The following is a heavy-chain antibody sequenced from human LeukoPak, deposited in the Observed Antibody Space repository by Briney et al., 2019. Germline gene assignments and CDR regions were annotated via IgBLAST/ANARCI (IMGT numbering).Heavy chain of an antibody. J-gene: IGHJ4*02. CDR3: AGRSLAMGVDY. D-gene: IGHD5-18*01. CDR2: IIPIFGTA. CDR1: GGTFSSYA. Sequence: SVKVSCKASGGTFSSYAISWVRQAPGQGLEWMGGIIPIFGTADYAQKFQGRVTITTGESTSTAYMELSSLRSEDTAVYYCAGRSLAMGVDYWGQGTLVTVSS. V-gene: IGHV1-69*05.